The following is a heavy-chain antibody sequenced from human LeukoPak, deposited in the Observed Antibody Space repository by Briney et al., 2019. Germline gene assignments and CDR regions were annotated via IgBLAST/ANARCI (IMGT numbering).Heavy chain of an antibody. CDR1: GYTFTNYG. V-gene: IGHV1-18*01. J-gene: IGHJ4*02. Sequence: ASVKVSCKASGYTFTNYGIGWVRQAPGQGLEWMGWINTYKGNTNYAQKFQGRVTMTTDASTSMAYMELTSLQSDDTAVYYCARALTGGMDCDYWGQGTLVIVSS. CDR2: INTYKGNT. D-gene: IGHD6-13*01. CDR3: ARALTGGMDCDY.